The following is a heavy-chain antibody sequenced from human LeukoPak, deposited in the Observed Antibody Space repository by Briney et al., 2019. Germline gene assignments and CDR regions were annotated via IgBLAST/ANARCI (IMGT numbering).Heavy chain of an antibody. Sequence: PSGTLSLNCSVPDGSISSYYWSWIRQPPGKALEWIGYIYYSGSTSYNPSLRGRVTMSVDTSKDHFSLSLRSVTATDSAVYYCARHSSGFYNFDSWGQGTLVTVSS. D-gene: IGHD3-22*01. CDR1: DGSISSYY. J-gene: IGHJ4*02. CDR3: ARHSSGFYNFDS. CDR2: IYYSGST. V-gene: IGHV4-59*08.